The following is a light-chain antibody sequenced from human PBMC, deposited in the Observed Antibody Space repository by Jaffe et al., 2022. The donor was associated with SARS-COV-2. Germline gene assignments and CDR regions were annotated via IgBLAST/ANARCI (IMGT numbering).Light chain of an antibody. Sequence: QSALTQPASVSGSPGQSITISCTGTSRDVGGYHFVSWYRQYPGTSPERLIYDVSDRPSGLSSRFSGSKSGNTASLTISGLQADDEADYYCSSYRLTDTLFVFGTGTKVTVL. CDR2: DVS. J-gene: IGLJ1*01. CDR1: SRDVGGYHF. CDR3: SSYRLTDTLFV. V-gene: IGLV2-14*03.